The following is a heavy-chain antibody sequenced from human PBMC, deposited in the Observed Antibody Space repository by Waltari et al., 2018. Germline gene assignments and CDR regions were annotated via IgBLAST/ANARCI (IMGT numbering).Heavy chain of an antibody. CDR3: AREDSLTGTALGY. Sequence: QVQLVQSGAEVKKPGSSVKVSCKSSGGTFSTFPINWVRQAPGQGLEWMGQIIPISGSGNYAQDFQGRLKLTADESTRTAYMELSSLRSDDTAVYYCAREDSLTGTALGYWGQGTLVTVSS. J-gene: IGHJ4*02. CDR2: IIPISGSG. V-gene: IGHV1-69*01. CDR1: GGTFSTFP. D-gene: IGHD1-7*01.